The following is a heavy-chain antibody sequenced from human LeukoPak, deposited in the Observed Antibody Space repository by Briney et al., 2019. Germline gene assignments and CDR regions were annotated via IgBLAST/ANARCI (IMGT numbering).Heavy chain of an antibody. V-gene: IGHV4-34*01. D-gene: IGHD1/OR15-1a*01. J-gene: IGHJ4*02. Sequence: SETLSLTCAVYRDSFSGYYWSWIRQPPGKGLEWIGEINHSGSTNYNPSLKSRVTISVDTSKNQFSLKRSSLTAAQTAVYYWAREPGLSEQRFVYSGEGALWSVSS. CDR2: INHSGST. CDR3: AREPGLSEQRFVY. CDR1: RDSFSGYY.